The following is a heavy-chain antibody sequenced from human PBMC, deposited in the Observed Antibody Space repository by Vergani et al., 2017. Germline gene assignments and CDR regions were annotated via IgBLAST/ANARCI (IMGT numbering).Heavy chain of an antibody. Sequence: QVQLVQSGAEVKKPGSSVKVSCKASGGTFSSYAISWVRQAPGQGLEWMGRIIPIFGTAHYAQKFQGRVTITADESTSTAYMELSSLRSEDTAVYYCATWGLLWCGELLSPARYDYYGMDVWGQGTTVTVSS. CDR1: GGTFSSYA. J-gene: IGHJ6*02. CDR3: ATWGLLWCGELLSPARYDYYGMDV. V-gene: IGHV1-69*13. CDR2: IIPIFGTA. D-gene: IGHD3-10*01.